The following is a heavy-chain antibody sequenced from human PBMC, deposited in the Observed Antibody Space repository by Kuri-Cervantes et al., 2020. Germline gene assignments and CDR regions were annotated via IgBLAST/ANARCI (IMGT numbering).Heavy chain of an antibody. J-gene: IGHJ4*02. D-gene: IGHD2-15*01. Sequence: GGSLRLSCAASGFTFSRHGMTWVRQAPGKGLEWVSGISGSGGSTFYADSVKGRFTISRDNSKNTLYLQMSSLRAEDTAVYYCAGDCNPSSCHKYWGQGTLVTVSS. CDR3: AGDCNPSSCHKY. V-gene: IGHV3-23*01. CDR1: GFTFSRHG. CDR2: ISGSGGST.